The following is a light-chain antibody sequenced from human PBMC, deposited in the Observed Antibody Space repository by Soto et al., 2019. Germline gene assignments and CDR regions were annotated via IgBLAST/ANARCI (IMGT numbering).Light chain of an antibody. CDR2: DNN. CDR1: SSNIGNNY. J-gene: IGLJ2*01. Sequence: QSVLTQPPSVSAAPGQTVTISCSGSSSNIGNNYVSWYQQLPGTAPKLLIYDNNNRPSGIPDRLSGSKSGTSATLGITGLQTGDEADYYCGTWYSSLSAVVFGGGTKLTVL. CDR3: GTWYSSLSAVV. V-gene: IGLV1-51*01.